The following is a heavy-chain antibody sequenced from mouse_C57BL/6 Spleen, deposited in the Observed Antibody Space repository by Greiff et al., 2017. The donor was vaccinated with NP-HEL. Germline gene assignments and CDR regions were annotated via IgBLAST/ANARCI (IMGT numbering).Heavy chain of an antibody. D-gene: IGHD1-1*01. CDR3: ARRGAVVDYFDY. V-gene: IGHV1-20*01. J-gene: IGHJ2*01. CDR2: INPYNGDT. Sequence: EVQLQQSGPELVKPGDSVKISCKASGYSFTGYFMNWVMQSHGKSLEWIGRINPYNGDTFYNQKFKGKATLTVDKSSSTAHMELRSLTSEDSAVYYCARRGAVVDYFDYWGQGTTLTVSS. CDR1: GYSFTGYF.